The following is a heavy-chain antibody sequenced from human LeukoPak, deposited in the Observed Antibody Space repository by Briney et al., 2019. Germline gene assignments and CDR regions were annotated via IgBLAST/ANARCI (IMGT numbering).Heavy chain of an antibody. CDR1: GYTLTELS. J-gene: IGHJ3*02. Sequence: ASVKVSCKVSGYTLTELSMHWVRQAPGKGLEWMGGFDSEDGETIYAQKFQGRVTMTEDTSTDTAYMELSSLRSEDTAVYYCATATRRSDNDAFDIWGQGTMVTVSS. CDR3: ATATRRSDNDAFDI. V-gene: IGHV1-24*01. D-gene: IGHD2-15*01. CDR2: FDSEDGET.